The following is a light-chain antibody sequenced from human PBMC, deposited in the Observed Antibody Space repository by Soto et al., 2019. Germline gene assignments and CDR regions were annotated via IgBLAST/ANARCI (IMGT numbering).Light chain of an antibody. CDR3: QSYDSSNPVV. CDR1: SGSIASNS. V-gene: IGLV6-57*04. J-gene: IGLJ2*01. CDR2: EDD. Sequence: NFMLTQPHSVSESPGKTVTISCTRSSGSIASNSVQWYQQRPGSAPTTLIYEDDQRPSGVPDRFSGSIDRSSNSASLTISGLKTEDEADYYCQSYDSSNPVVFGGGTQLTVL.